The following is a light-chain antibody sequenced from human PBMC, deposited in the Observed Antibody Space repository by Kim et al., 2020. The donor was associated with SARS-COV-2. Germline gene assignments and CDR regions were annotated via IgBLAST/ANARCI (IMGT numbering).Light chain of an antibody. CDR3: AAWDDSLNWV. Sequence: PGPRFTISCSTSISNIRSNTVNWYQQLPGTAPKLLLYSNNERPSGVPDRFSGSKSGTAASLAISGLQSEDEAYYYCAAWDDSLNWVFGGGTQLTVL. CDR2: SNN. CDR1: ISNIRSNT. J-gene: IGLJ3*02. V-gene: IGLV1-44*01.